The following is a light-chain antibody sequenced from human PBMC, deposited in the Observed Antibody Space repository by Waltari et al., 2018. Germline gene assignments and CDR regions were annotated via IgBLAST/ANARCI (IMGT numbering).Light chain of an antibody. J-gene: IGKJ4*01. CDR1: QSLLHSNGYNY. CDR3: MQALQTLT. CDR2: LGS. V-gene: IGKV2-28*01. Sequence: DIVMTQSPLSLPVTPGESASISCRSSQSLLHSNGYNYLDWYLQKPGQSPQLLIYLGSNRASGVPDRFSGSGSETDFTLKISRVEAQDVGVYNGMQALQTLTFGGGPTVEIK.